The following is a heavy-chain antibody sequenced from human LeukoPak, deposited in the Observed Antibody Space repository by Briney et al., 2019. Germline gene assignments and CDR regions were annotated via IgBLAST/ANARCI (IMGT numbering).Heavy chain of an antibody. D-gene: IGHD6-13*01. CDR3: ARLLVGAADTFDS. CDR1: GGPISSNRYC. CDR2: IYYSWRT. Sequence: PSETLSLTCTVSGGPISSNRYCWGWIRQPPGKGLEWIGSIYYSWRTYYNPSLKSRVTISVDTPKTQFSLKLNSVTAADTAVYYCARLLVGAADTFDSWGQGTLVAVSS. V-gene: IGHV4-39*01. J-gene: IGHJ4*02.